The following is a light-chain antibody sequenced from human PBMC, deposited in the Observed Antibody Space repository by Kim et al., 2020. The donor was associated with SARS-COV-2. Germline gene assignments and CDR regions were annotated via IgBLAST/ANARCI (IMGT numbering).Light chain of an antibody. Sequence: EIVMTQSPATLFVSPGERATLSCRASQTVSGNLAWYQQRPGQTPRLLIFGASTRAAGVPARFSGSGSGTDFTLTIGSLQSEDFALYYCQQYNDWRTFGQGTKVDIK. CDR2: GAS. J-gene: IGKJ1*01. V-gene: IGKV3-15*01. CDR1: QTVSGN. CDR3: QQYNDWRT.